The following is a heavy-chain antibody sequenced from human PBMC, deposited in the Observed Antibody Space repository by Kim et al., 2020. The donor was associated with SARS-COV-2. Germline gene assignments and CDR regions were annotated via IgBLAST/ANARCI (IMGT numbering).Heavy chain of an antibody. CDR2: IYYSGST. V-gene: IGHV4-59*13. D-gene: IGHD1-26*01. J-gene: IGHJ4*02. CDR3: ARGGRVNGRFDY. Sequence: SETLSLTCTVSGGSISSYYWSWIRQPPGKGLEWIGYIYYSGSTNYNPSLKSRVTISVDTSKNQFSLKLSSVTAADTAVYYCARGGRVNGRFDYWGQGTLVTVSS. CDR1: GGSISSYY.